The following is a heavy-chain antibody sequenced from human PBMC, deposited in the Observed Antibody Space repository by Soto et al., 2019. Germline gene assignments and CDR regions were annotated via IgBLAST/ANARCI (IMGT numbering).Heavy chain of an antibody. Sequence: ASVKVSCKASGGTFSSYAISWVRQAPGQGLEWMGGIIPNSGGTNYAQKFQGRVTMTRDTSISTAYMELSRLRSDDTAVYYCARAYAIAARRLEYFQHWGQGTLVTVS. D-gene: IGHD6-6*01. V-gene: IGHV1-2*02. CDR2: IIPNSGGT. J-gene: IGHJ1*01. CDR3: ARAYAIAARRLEYFQH. CDR1: GGTFSSYA.